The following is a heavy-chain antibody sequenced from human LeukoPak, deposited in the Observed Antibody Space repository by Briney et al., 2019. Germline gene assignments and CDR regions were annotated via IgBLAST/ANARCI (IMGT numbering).Heavy chain of an antibody. CDR1: GFTFSSYA. CDR3: AKDPDSSGYNYYFDY. V-gene: IGHV3-23*01. CDR2: ISGSGGST. D-gene: IGHD3-22*01. J-gene: IGHJ4*02. Sequence: PGGSLRLSCAASGFTFSSYAMSWVRQAPGKGLEWVSAISGSGGSTYYADSVKGRFTISRDNSRNTLYLQMNSLRAEDTAVYYCAKDPDSSGYNYYFDYWGQGTLVTVSS.